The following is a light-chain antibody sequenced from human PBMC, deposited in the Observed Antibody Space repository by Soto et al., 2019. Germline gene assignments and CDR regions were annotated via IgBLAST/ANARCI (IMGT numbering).Light chain of an antibody. Sequence: EIVMTQSPTILSVSPGERATLSCRASQSFSSNLAWYQQKPGQAPRLLIYGVYTRAPGIPARFSGSGSGTEFTLTISSLQPDDFATYYCQQYNSYPWTFGQGTKVEIK. CDR2: GVY. CDR1: QSFSSN. CDR3: QQYNSYPWT. V-gene: IGKV3D-15*01. J-gene: IGKJ1*01.